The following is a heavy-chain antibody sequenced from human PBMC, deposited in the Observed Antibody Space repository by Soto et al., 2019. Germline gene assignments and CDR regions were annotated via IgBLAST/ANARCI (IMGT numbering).Heavy chain of an antibody. CDR1: GFTFSSYW. D-gene: IGHD4-4*01. J-gene: IGHJ4*02. CDR2: IKQDGSEK. CDR3: ARDPRYSNYVYFDY. Sequence: GGSLRLSCAASGFTFSSYWMSWVRQAPGKGLEWVANIKQDGSEKYYVDSVKGRFTISRDNAKNSLYLQMNSLRAEDTAVYYCARDPRYSNYVYFDYWGQGTLVTVSS. V-gene: IGHV3-7*01.